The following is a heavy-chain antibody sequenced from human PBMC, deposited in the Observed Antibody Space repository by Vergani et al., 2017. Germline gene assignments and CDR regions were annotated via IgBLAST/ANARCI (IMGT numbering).Heavy chain of an antibody. CDR3: ARDYSSSWFQWLGAFDI. CDR2: INNSGST. CDR1: GGSFSGYY. J-gene: IGHJ3*02. D-gene: IGHD6-13*01. Sequence: QVQLQQWGAGLLKPSETLSLPCAVYGGSFSGYYWSWIRQPPGKGVEWIGEINNSGSTNYNPSLKSRVTISVDTSQNQFSLKLSAVTAADTAVYYCARDYSSSWFQWLGAFDIWGQGTMVTVSS. V-gene: IGHV4-34*01.